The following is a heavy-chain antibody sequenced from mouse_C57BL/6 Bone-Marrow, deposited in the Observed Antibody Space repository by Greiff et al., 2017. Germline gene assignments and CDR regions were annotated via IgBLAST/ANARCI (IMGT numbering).Heavy chain of an antibody. J-gene: IGHJ2*01. CDR1: GYTFTSYW. Sequence: VQLQQSGAELVKPGASVKLSCKASGYTFTSYWMHWVKQRPGQGLEWIGMIHPNSGSTNYNEKFKSKATLTVDKSSSTAYMQLSSLTSEDSAVDYCARSSDYDDEGDYWGQGTTLTVSS. D-gene: IGHD2-4*01. CDR2: IHPNSGST. CDR3: ARSSDYDDEGDY. V-gene: IGHV1-64*01.